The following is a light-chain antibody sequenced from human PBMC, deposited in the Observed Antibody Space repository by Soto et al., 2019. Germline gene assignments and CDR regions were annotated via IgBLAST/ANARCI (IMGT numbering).Light chain of an antibody. CDR3: QQYGNSPMYT. Sequence: EIVLTQSPGTLSLSPGERATLSCTASRHVNRSYLTWYQQKPGQAPRLLIYGTSTRATDIPERFTGTGSGTDFTLTISRVEPEDFAVYFCQQYGNSPMYTFGQGTKLEIK. CDR2: GTS. CDR1: RHVNRSY. V-gene: IGKV3-20*01. J-gene: IGKJ2*01.